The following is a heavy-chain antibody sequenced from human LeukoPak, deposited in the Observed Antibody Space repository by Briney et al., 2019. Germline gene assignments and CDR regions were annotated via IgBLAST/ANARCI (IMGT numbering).Heavy chain of an antibody. V-gene: IGHV1-2*02. Sequence: GASVKVSCKASGHTFTGYYMHWVRQAPGQGLEWMGWINPNSGGTNYAQKFQGRVTMTRDTSISTAYMELSRLRSDDTAVYYCARDPVGYSSGSVDYWGQGTLVTVSS. CDR3: ARDPVGYSSGSVDY. CDR1: GHTFTGYY. D-gene: IGHD6-19*01. J-gene: IGHJ4*02. CDR2: INPNSGGT.